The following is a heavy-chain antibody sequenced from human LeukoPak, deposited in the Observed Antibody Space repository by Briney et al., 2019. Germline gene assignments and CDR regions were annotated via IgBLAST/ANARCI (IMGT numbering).Heavy chain of an antibody. J-gene: IGHJ4*02. V-gene: IGHV1-8*01. CDR3: ARIRGIAAAPTPGY. Sequence: ASVKVSCKASGYTFTSYDINWVRQATGQGLEWMGWMNPNSDNTGYAQKFQGRVTMTRNTSISTAYMELSSLRSEDTAVYYCARIRGIAAAPTPGYWGQGTLVTVSS. D-gene: IGHD6-13*01. CDR1: GYTFTSYD. CDR2: MNPNSDNT.